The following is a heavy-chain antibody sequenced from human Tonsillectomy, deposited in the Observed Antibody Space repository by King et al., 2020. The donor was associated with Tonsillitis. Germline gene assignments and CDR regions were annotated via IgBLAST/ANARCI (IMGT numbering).Heavy chain of an antibody. V-gene: IGHV4-39*01. CDR1: GGSISSSSYY. CDR3: ARGSRLGIYYFDD. J-gene: IGHJ4*02. CDR2: IYYSGST. D-gene: IGHD3-22*01. Sequence: QLQESGPGLVKPSETLSLTCTVSGGSISSSSYYWGWIRQPPGKGLEWIGSIYYSGSTYYNPYLKSRVTMSVDTSNNQFSLKLSSVNAADTAVYYCARGSRLGIYYFDDWGQGTLVTVSS.